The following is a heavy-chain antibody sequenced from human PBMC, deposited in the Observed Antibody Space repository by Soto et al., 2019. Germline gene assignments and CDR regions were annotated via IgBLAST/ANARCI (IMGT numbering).Heavy chain of an antibody. J-gene: IGHJ5*02. CDR2: ISLYSDGT. D-gene: IGHD2-2*01. CDR1: GYTFSNYG. CDR3: ARVVPGAEAWFGP. Sequence: ASVKVSCKTSGYTFSNYGITWVRQAPGQPLEWLGWISLYSDGTNYAQKFQGRVSMTTDTSTTTAYMDLRSLRSDDTAVYYCARVVPGAEAWFGPWGQGTLVTVSS. V-gene: IGHV1-18*01.